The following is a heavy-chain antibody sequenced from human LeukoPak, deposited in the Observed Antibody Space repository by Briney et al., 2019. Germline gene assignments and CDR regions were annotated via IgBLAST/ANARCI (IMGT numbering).Heavy chain of an antibody. CDR3: ARGRVRETFDI. D-gene: IGHD5-24*01. Sequence: PSETLSLTCTVSGGSISSSSYYWGWIRQPPGKGLEWIGEINHSGSTNYNPSLKSRVTISVDTSKNQFSLKLSSVTAADTAVYYCARGRVRETFDIWGQGTMVTVSS. V-gene: IGHV4-39*07. CDR1: GGSISSSSYY. J-gene: IGHJ3*02. CDR2: INHSGST.